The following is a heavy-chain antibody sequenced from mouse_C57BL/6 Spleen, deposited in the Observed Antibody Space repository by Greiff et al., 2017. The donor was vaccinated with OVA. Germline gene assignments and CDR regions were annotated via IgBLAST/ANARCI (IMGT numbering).Heavy chain of an antibody. CDR1: GYTFTDYN. J-gene: IGHJ2*01. D-gene: IGHD1-1*01. CDR2: INPNNGGT. V-gene: IGHV1-18*01. Sequence: VQLQQSGPELVKPGASVKIPCKASGYTFTDYNMDWVKQSHGKSLEWIGDINPNNGGTIYNQKFKGKATLTVDKSSSTAYMELRSLTSEDTAVYYCARRGVYGSSYYFDYWGQGTTLTVSS. CDR3: ARRGVYGSSYYFDY.